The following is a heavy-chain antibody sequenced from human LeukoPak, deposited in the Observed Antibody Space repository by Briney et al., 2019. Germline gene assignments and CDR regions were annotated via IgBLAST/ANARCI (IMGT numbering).Heavy chain of an antibody. CDR3: AREGGRAVPGRFDQ. CDR1: GINFRSSG. CDR2: IQNDGSDK. V-gene: IGHV3-30*02. J-gene: IGHJ4*02. D-gene: IGHD6-13*01. Sequence: GGPLRLSCAASGINFRSSGMHWVRQAPGKGLEWVTFIQNDGSDKYYAASVKGRFTISRDNSKNTVYLHMASLRADDTALYYCAREGGRAVPGRFDQWGQGTLVTVSS.